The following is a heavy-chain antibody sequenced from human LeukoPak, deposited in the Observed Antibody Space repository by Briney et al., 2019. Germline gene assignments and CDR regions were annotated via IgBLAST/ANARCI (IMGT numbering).Heavy chain of an antibody. Sequence: GGSLRLSCAASGFTLNSYGMHWVRQAPGKGLEWVAVIWYDGSNKYYADSVKGRSTISRDNSKNTLYLQMNSLRAEDTAVYYCARLGYGGSGWYFDYWGQGTLVTVSS. D-gene: IGHD6-19*01. V-gene: IGHV3-33*01. CDR3: ARLGYGGSGWYFDY. CDR2: IWYDGSNK. CDR1: GFTLNSYG. J-gene: IGHJ4*02.